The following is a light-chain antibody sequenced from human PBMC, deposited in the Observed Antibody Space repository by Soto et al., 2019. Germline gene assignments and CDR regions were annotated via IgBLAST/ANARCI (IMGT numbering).Light chain of an antibody. Sequence: EILLTQSTGTLSLSPGERGTLSCSASHTVSSTFLAWYQQSPGQAPRLLIYDASNRATGIPVRFSGSGSGTDYTLTITNLQSEDFAVYYCQQRTNWPWTFAQXT. J-gene: IGKJ1*01. CDR3: QQRTNWPWT. CDR1: HTVSSTF. V-gene: IGKV3-11*01. CDR2: DAS.